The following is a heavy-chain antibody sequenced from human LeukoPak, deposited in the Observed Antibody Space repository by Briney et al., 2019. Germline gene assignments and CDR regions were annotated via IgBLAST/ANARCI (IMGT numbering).Heavy chain of an antibody. D-gene: IGHD3-16*01. V-gene: IGHV3-33*01. CDR1: GFTFSSYG. J-gene: IGHJ3*02. CDR2: IWYDGSNK. Sequence: GGSLRLSCAASGFTFSSYGMHWVRQAPGKGLEWVAVIWYDGSNKYYADSVKGRFTISRDNSKNTLYLQMNSLRAEDTAVYYCAAGGQSWGRAFDIWGQGTMVTVSS. CDR3: AAGGQSWGRAFDI.